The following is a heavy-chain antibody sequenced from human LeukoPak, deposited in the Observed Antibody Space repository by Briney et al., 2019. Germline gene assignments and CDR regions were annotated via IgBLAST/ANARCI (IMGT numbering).Heavy chain of an antibody. CDR3: ASMVRGGGPYDY. CDR2: IYSGGST. J-gene: IGHJ4*02. Sequence: QSGGSLRLSCAAPGFTVSSNYMSWVRQAPGKGLEWVSVIYSGGSTYYADSVKGRFTISRDNSKNTLYLQMSSLRGEDTAVYYCASMVRGGGPYDYWGQRTLVTVSS. V-gene: IGHV3-53*01. D-gene: IGHD3-10*01. CDR1: GFTVSSNY.